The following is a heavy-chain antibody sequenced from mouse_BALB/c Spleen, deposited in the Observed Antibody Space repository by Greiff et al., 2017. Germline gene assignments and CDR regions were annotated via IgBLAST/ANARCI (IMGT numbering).Heavy chain of an antibody. CDR1: GYAFTNYL. J-gene: IGHJ4*01. CDR2: INPGSGGT. Sequence: GQLQQSGAELVRPGTSVKVSCKASGYAFTNYLIEWVKQRPGQGLEWIGVINPGSGGTNYNEKFKGKATLTADKSSSTAYMQLSSLTSDDSAVYFCAGNYRYDGYAMDYWGQGTSVTVAS. V-gene: IGHV1-54*03. D-gene: IGHD2-14*01. CDR3: AGNYRYDGYAMDY.